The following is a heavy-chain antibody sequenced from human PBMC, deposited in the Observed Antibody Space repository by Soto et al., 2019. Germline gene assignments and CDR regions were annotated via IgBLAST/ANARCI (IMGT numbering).Heavy chain of an antibody. Sequence: ASVKVSCKASGGTFSSYAISWVRQAPGQGLEWMGGIIPIFGTANYAQKFQGRVTITADESTSTAYMELSSLRSEDTAVYSCARSGDIVVVPAAIPAFDIWGQGTMVTVSS. J-gene: IGHJ3*02. CDR1: GGTFSSYA. CDR3: ARSGDIVVVPAAIPAFDI. D-gene: IGHD2-2*01. V-gene: IGHV1-69*13. CDR2: IIPIFGTA.